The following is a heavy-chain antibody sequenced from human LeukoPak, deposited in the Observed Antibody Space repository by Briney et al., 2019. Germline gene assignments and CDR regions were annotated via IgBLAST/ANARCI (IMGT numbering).Heavy chain of an antibody. CDR3: AKDRFGDDYFYNWFDP. D-gene: IGHD3-10*01. CDR2: IWYDGSNK. CDR1: GFAFSTYG. J-gene: IGHJ5*02. V-gene: IGHV3-33*06. Sequence: QPGRSLRLSCAASGFAFSTYGMHWVRQAPGKGLEWVAVIWYDGSNKYYADSVKGRFTISRDNSKNTLYPQMNSLRAEDTAVYYCAKDRFGDDYFYNWFDPWGQGTLVTVSS.